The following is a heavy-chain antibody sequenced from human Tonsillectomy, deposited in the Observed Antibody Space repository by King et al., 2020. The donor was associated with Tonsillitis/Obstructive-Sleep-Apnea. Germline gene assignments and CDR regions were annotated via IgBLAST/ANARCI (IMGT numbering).Heavy chain of an antibody. CDR3: TGFGEAQIDY. CDR2: IRSNAHGGTT. V-gene: IGHV3-49*04. J-gene: IGHJ4*02. D-gene: IGHD3-10*01. CDR1: GLLLGDYA. Sequence: VQLVESGGGLVQPGRSLRLSCTASGLLLGDYAMSWVRHVPGKGLEWVGFIRSNAHGGTTEYAASVKGRFTISRDDSKSIAYLQMNSLKPEDTAVYYCTGFGEAQIDYWGQGTLVTVSS.